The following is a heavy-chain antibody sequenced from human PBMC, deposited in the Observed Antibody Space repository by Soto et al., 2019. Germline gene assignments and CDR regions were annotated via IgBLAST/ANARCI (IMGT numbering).Heavy chain of an antibody. CDR2: ISSSGGIK. CDR1: GFSFSSYV. D-gene: IGHD2-2*01. CDR3: ADGGSCSSATCWSFGMDD. V-gene: IGHV3-23*01. J-gene: IGHJ6*02. Sequence: PGGSLRLSCGGSGFSFSSYVMTWVRQVPGKGLEWVSSISSSGGIKYYGDSVKDRFTVSRDNSKNTLFLQMHNLRAEDTAAYYCADGGSCSSATCWSFGMDDWGQGTTVTVSS.